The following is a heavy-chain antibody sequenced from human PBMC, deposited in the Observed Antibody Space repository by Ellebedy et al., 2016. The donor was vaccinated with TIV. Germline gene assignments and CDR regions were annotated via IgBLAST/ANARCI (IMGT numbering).Heavy chain of an antibody. V-gene: IGHV3-30*18. CDR1: GFIFDRFG. CDR3: AKDRSVVVIAMGHDAFDI. CDR2: ISYDGRNA. D-gene: IGHD2-21*01. J-gene: IGHJ3*02. Sequence: GGSLRLXXAASGFIFDRFGMHWVRQAPGKGLEWVAVISYDGRNAYYADSVKGRFTISRDNSKNTLYLQMNSLRAEDTAVYYCAKDRSVVVIAMGHDAFDIWGQGTMVTVS.